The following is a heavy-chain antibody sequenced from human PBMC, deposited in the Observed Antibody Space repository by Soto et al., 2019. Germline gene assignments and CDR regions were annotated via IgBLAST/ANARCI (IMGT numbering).Heavy chain of an antibody. CDR3: ARGSWESSGYYHASDY. V-gene: IGHV4-61*01. CDR2: IYYSGST. J-gene: IGHJ4*02. CDR1: GGSVSSGSYY. D-gene: IGHD3-22*01. Sequence: QVQLQESGPGLVKPSETLSLTCTVSGGSVSSGSYYWSWIRQPPGKGLEWIGYIYYSGSTNYNPSLKSRFTIAVDTSKNQFSLKLSSVTAADTAVYYCARGSWESSGYYHASDYWGQGTLVTVSS.